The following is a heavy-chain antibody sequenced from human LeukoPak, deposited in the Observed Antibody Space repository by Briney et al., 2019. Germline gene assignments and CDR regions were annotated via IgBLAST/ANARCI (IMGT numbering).Heavy chain of an antibody. CDR1: GGSITTTNW. D-gene: IGHD1-26*01. CDR2: FHLNGAT. Sequence: SGSLSLTCAVSGGSITTTNWWSWVRQPPGKGLEWIGEFHLNGATNYNPSLESRFSMSIDKSNSHLSLEVTSVTAADTAMYYCTRESGAFSPFGFWGQGTLVTVP. V-gene: IGHV4-4*02. J-gene: IGHJ4*02. CDR3: TRESGAFSPFGF.